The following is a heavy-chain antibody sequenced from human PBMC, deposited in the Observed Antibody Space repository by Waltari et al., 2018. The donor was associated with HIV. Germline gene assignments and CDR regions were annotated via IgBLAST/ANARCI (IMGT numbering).Heavy chain of an antibody. D-gene: IGHD1-1*01. V-gene: IGHV3-30*03. CDR2: ISFDGSNQ. CDR1: GFNFRNYG. CDR3: ATGQQVWETWSQLDY. Sequence: QVQLVESGGGVVQPGRSLRLSCAASGFNFRNYGMHWVRQAPGKGLEWVAVISFDGSNQYYADSVRGRFTISRDNSKKKVFLQMNSLRLDDSALYYCATGQQVWETWSQLDYWGQGTLVIVSS. J-gene: IGHJ4*02.